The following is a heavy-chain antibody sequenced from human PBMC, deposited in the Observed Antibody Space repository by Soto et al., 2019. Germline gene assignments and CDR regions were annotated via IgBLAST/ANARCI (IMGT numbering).Heavy chain of an antibody. CDR3: ARPREAGKNYYGVDV. CDR1: GYTFTSYA. CDR2: IYPGDSDT. D-gene: IGHD6-19*01. Sequence: KVSCKASGYTFTSYAMHWVRQMPGKGLEWMGIIYPGDSDTRYSPSFQGQVTISADKSISTAYLQWSSLKASDTAMYYCARPREAGKNYYGVDVWGQGTTVTVSS. J-gene: IGHJ6*02. V-gene: IGHV5-51*01.